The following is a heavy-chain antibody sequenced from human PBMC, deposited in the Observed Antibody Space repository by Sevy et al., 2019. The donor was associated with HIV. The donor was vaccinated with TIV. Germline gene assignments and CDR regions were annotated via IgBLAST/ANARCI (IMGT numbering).Heavy chain of an antibody. Sequence: SETLSLTCTVSSASVSSDNYYWSWIRQPAGKGLEGIRQPAGKGLEWVGRIHTSGFTNSNSSLESRVTVSLDTSKNQFSLRRISVTAADTAVYYCVAFTDGYSSGYWGRGTLVTVSS. CDR1: SASVSSDNYY. CDR2: IHTSGFT. V-gene: IGHV4-61*02. J-gene: IGHJ4*02. CDR3: VAFTDGYSSGY. D-gene: IGHD6-19*01.